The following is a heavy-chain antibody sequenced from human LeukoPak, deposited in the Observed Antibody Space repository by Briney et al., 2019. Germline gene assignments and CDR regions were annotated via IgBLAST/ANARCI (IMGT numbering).Heavy chain of an antibody. CDR1: GGAISSYC. Sequence: SETLSLTYTASGGAISSYCWSWIRQPPGKGLEWIGDIYYSGSTNYNPPLRSRVTISVDTSKNQFSLKLSSVTAADTAVYYCARSYSSSWYSAFDIWGQGTMVTVSS. D-gene: IGHD6-13*01. CDR2: IYYSGST. V-gene: IGHV4-59*01. J-gene: IGHJ3*02. CDR3: ARSYSSSWYSAFDI.